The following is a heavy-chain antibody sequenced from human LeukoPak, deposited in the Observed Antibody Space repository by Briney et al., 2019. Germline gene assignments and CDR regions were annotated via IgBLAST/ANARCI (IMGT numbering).Heavy chain of an antibody. D-gene: IGHD3-16*01. J-gene: IGHJ6*02. V-gene: IGHV4-59*08. CDR2: IYYSGST. CDR3: ARHVGYYYYGMDV. Sequence: SSETLSLTCTVSGGSISSYYWSWIRQPPGEGLEWIGYIYYSGSTNYNPSLKSRVTISVDTSKNQFSLKLSSVTAADTAVYYCARHVGYYYYGMDVWGQGTTVTVSS. CDR1: GGSISSYY.